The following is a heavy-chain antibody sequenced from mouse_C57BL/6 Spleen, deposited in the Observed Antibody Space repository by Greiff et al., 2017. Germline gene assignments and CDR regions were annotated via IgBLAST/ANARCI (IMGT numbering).Heavy chain of an antibody. J-gene: IGHJ2*01. V-gene: IGHV1-15*01. CDR1: GYTFTDYE. CDR2: IDPETGGT. D-gene: IGHD1-1*01. Sequence: VQLQQSGAELVRPGASVTLSCKASGYTFTDYEMHWVKQTPVHGLEWIGAIDPETGGTAYNPKFKGKAILTADKSSSTAYMELRSLTSEDSAVYYCTRAVYYYGSSYNFDYGGQGTTLTVSS. CDR3: TRAVYYYGSSYNFDY.